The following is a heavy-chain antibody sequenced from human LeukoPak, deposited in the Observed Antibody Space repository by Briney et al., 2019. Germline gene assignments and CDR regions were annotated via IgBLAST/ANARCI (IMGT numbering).Heavy chain of an antibody. CDR2: IYYSGST. D-gene: IGHD2-21*01. Sequence: PETLSLTCTVSGGSISGYYWSWIRQPPGKGLEWIGYIYYSGSTNYNPSLKSRVTISVDTSKNQFSLKLSSVTAADTAVYYCAREVSGYSNYYFDYWGQGTLVTVSS. J-gene: IGHJ4*02. CDR3: AREVSGYSNYYFDY. V-gene: IGHV4-59*01. CDR1: GGSISGYY.